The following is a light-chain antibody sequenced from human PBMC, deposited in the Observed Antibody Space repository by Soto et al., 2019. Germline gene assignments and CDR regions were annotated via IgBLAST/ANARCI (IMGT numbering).Light chain of an antibody. CDR2: SNS. J-gene: IGLJ2*01. CDR1: SANIGAGYD. V-gene: IGLV1-40*01. Sequence: QSVLTQPPSLSGAPGQRVTISCTGSSANIGAGYDVQWYQQLPGTAPKLLIYSNSNRPSGVPDQFSASKSGTSAALAITGLQAEDEADYYCQSYDSSLSGVVFGGGTKLTVL. CDR3: QSYDSSLSGVV.